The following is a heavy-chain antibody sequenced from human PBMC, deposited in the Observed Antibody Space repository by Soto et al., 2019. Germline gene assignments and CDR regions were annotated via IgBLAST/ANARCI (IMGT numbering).Heavy chain of an antibody. Sequence: GGSLRLSCAASGFTFSSYSMNWVRQAPGKGLEWVSYISSSSSTIYYADSVKGRFTISRDNAKNSLYLQMNSLRAEDTAVYYCARDSPYSSSSMGAFDIWGQGTMVTVSS. V-gene: IGHV3-48*01. CDR3: ARDSPYSSSSMGAFDI. D-gene: IGHD6-6*01. CDR1: GFTFSSYS. J-gene: IGHJ3*02. CDR2: ISSSSSTI.